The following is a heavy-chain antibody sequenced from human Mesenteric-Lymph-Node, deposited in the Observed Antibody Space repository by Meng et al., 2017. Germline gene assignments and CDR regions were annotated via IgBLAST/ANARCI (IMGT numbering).Heavy chain of an antibody. CDR1: DYSFTRYV. D-gene: IGHD3-16*01. CDR3: ARVWGEDLLSINDAFDI. V-gene: IGHV1-18*01. Sequence: ASVKVSCKASDYSFTRYVISWLRQAPGQGLEWMGWISTYSGHRGYAHNFQGRLTLTTDTSTSTAYMELRSLRSDDTAVYYCARVWGEDLLSINDAFDIWGQGTMVTVSS. J-gene: IGHJ3*02. CDR2: ISTYSGHR.